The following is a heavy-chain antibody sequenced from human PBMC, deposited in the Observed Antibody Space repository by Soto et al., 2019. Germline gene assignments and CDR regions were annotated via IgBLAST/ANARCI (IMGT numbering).Heavy chain of an antibody. V-gene: IGHV3-48*01. CDR1: GFTFSSYS. D-gene: IGHD3-3*01. CDR3: ATLPYYDFWSGYYLGDAFDI. CDR2: ISSSSSTI. Sequence: VQLVESGGGLVQPGGSLRLSCAASGFTFSSYSMNWVRQAPGKGLEWVSYISSSSSTIYYADSVKGRFTISRDNAKNSLYLQMNSLRAEDTAVYYCATLPYYDFWSGYYLGDAFDIWGQGTMVTVSS. J-gene: IGHJ3*02.